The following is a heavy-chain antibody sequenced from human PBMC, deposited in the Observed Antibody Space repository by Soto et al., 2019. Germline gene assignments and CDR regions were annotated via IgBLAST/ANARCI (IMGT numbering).Heavy chain of an antibody. D-gene: IGHD3-16*01. J-gene: IGHJ6*02. CDR3: ARDRDGGLEDV. CDR1: GGTFSSYT. V-gene: IGHV1-69*08. CDR2: IIPILGIA. Sequence: QVQLVQSGAEVKKPGSSVKVSCKASGGTFSSYTISWVRQAPGQGLEWMGRIIPILGIANYAQKFQGRVTITADKSTRAAYTELSSLSSEDTAVYYCARDRDGGLEDVWGQGTTVTVSS.